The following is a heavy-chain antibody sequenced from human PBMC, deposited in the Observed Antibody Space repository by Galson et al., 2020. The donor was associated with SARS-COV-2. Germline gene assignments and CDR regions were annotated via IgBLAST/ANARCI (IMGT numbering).Heavy chain of an antibody. CDR1: GGSFSAYY. V-gene: IGHV4-34*01. CDR2: INSSGST. CDR3: AREENFFQVVTGTRMCYFDY. J-gene: IGHJ4*02. Sequence: SETLSLTCAVSGGSFSAYYWSWIRQPPGKGLEWIGKINSSGSTNYNPSLKSRVTISVDTSKNHFPLKLSSVTAADTAAYYCAREENFFQVVTGTRMCYFDYWGRGTLASVSS. D-gene: IGHD2-21*02.